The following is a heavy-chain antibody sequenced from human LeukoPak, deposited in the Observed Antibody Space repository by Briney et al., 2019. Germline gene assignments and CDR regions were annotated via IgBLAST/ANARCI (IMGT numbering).Heavy chain of an antibody. CDR1: GYSFTSYW. CDR3: ARLPRYSSSWYDY. Sequence: GESLKISCQGSGYSFTSYWIAWVCQLHGKGLGWMGIIYPGDSDTRYSPSFQGQVTISADKSISTAYLQWSSLKASDTAMYYCARLPRYSSSWYDYWGQGTLVTGSS. D-gene: IGHD6-13*01. CDR2: IYPGDSDT. V-gene: IGHV5-51*01. J-gene: IGHJ4*02.